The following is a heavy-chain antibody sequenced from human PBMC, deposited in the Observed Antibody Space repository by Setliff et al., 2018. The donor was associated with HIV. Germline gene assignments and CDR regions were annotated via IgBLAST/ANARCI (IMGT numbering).Heavy chain of an antibody. D-gene: IGHD3-16*02. J-gene: IGHJ5*02. Sequence: SCAASGFTFSIYSMNWVRQAPGKGLEWVSYISSSSSTIYYADSVRGRFTISRDNAKNFLYLQMNSLRAEDTAVYYCARVVVIWENGPNWFDPWGQGTRVTVSS. CDR2: ISSSSSTI. V-gene: IGHV3-48*01. CDR1: GFTFSIYS. CDR3: ARVVVIWENGPNWFDP.